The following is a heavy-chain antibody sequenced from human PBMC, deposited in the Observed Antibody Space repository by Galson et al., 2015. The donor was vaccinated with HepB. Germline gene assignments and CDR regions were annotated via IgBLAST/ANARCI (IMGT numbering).Heavy chain of an antibody. CDR2: ITWNSGTI. J-gene: IGHJ4*02. V-gene: IGHV3-9*01. CDR3: AKSLTITIFGLDS. D-gene: IGHD3-3*01. Sequence: SLRLSCAASGFIFDDYAMHWVRQPPGKGLEWVSGITWNSGTIVYADSVKGRFTISRDNAKKSLYLQMNSLRAEDTALYYCAKSLTITIFGLDSWGQGTLVTVSS. CDR1: GFIFDDYA.